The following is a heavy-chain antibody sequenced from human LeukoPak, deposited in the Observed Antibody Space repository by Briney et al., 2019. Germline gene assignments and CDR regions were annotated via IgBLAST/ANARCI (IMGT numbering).Heavy chain of an antibody. CDR2: IYFTGLT. D-gene: IGHD1-7*01. Sequence: SETLSLTCTVSGGSISSGGYYWSWIRQYPGKGLEWIGYIYFTGLTDYNPSLKSRVNLSVDTSKNQFSLKLTSVTAADTAVYYCVRAGSITGPTNFYYGMDVWGQGTTVTVSS. CDR1: GGSISSGGYY. CDR3: VRAGSITGPTNFYYGMDV. J-gene: IGHJ6*02. V-gene: IGHV4-31*03.